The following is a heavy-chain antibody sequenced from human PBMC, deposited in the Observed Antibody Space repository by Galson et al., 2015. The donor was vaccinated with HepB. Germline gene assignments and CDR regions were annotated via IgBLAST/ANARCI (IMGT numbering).Heavy chain of an antibody. J-gene: IGHJ4*02. CDR2: INHSGST. CDR3: ARGPPPHYYDSSGYYIIYFDY. D-gene: IGHD3-22*01. Sequence: ETLSLTCAVYGGSFSGYYWSWIRQPPGKGLEWIGEINHSGSTNYNPSLKSRVTISVDTSKNQFSLKLSSVTAADTAVYYCARGPPPHYYDSSGYYIIYFDYWGQGTLVTVSS. V-gene: IGHV4-34*01. CDR1: GGSFSGYY.